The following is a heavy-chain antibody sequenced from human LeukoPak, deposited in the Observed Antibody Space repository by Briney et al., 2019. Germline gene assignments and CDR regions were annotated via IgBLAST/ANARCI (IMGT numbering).Heavy chain of an antibody. J-gene: IGHJ4*02. V-gene: IGHV4-39*07. D-gene: IGHD3-22*01. CDR2: IYYSGST. CDR1: GGSISRSSYY. CDR3: AGRGEGSGYSRQFDY. Sequence: SETLSLTCTVSGGSISRSSYYWGWIRQPPGKGLEWIGSIYYSGSTYYNPSLKSRVTISVDTSKNQFSLKLSSVTAADTAVYYCAGRGEGSGYSRQFDYWGQGTLVTVSS.